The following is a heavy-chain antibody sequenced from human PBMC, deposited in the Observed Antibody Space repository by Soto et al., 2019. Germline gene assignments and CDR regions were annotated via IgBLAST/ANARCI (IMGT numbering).Heavy chain of an antibody. Sequence: PSETLSHPWAVSGCYIRCGGYTCSWIRQPPGKGLELIGYIYHSGSTYYNPSLKSRAIISVDTSKNQFSLKVTSVTAEDTDVYYCARETYGDYVGYFDPWGQG. J-gene: IGHJ5*02. D-gene: IGHD4-17*01. CDR3: ARETYGDYVGYFDP. V-gene: IGHV4-30-2*01. CDR2: IYHSGST. CDR1: GCYIRCGGYT.